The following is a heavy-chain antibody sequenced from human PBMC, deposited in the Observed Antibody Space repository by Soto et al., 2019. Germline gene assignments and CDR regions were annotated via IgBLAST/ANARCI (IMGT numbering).Heavy chain of an antibody. V-gene: IGHV4-31*03. CDR1: GGSISSGGYY. J-gene: IGHJ4*02. CDR2: IYYSGST. CDR3: ARSLRLGELSRFDY. D-gene: IGHD3-16*02. Sequence: SETLSLTCTVSGGSISSGGYYWSWIRQHPGKGLEWIGYIYYSGSTYYNPSLKSRVTISVDTSKNQFSLKLSSVTAADTAVYYCARSLRLGELSRFDYWGQGTLVTVSS.